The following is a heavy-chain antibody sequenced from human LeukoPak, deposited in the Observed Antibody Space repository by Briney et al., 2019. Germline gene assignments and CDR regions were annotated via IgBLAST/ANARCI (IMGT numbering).Heavy chain of an antibody. J-gene: IGHJ6*02. CDR3: ARDAEGSGWTYYYYYYGMDV. V-gene: IGHV3-30-3*01. D-gene: IGHD6-19*01. Sequence: GGSLRLSSAASGFTFSSYAMHWVRQAPGKGLEWVAVISYDGSNKYYAGSVKGRFTISRDNSKNTLYLQMNSLRAEDTAVYYCARDAEGSGWTYYYYYYGMDVWGQGTTVTVSS. CDR2: ISYDGSNK. CDR1: GFTFSSYA.